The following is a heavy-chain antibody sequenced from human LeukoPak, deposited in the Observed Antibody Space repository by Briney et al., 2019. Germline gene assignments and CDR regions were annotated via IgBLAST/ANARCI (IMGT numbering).Heavy chain of an antibody. CDR2: IYPGDSDT. Sequence: GESLKISCEGSGYSFTNYWIGWVREIPGKGLEWVGIIYPGDSDTRYSPSFQGQVTISADKSISTAYLQWSSLQASDTAMYYCARMLAATGSGFDYWGQGTLVTVSS. D-gene: IGHD6-13*01. CDR3: ARMLAATGSGFDY. V-gene: IGHV5-51*01. CDR1: GYSFTNYW. J-gene: IGHJ4*02.